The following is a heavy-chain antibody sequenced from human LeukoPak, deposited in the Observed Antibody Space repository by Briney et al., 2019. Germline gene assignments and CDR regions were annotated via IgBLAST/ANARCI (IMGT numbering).Heavy chain of an antibody. CDR2: IYYSGST. CDR1: GGSIRNYY. D-gene: IGHD1-26*01. CDR3: ARRDIGSHFDY. Sequence: SETLSLTCTVSGGSIRNYYWSWIRQPPGKGLEWIGYIYYSGSTNYNPSLKSRATMSVDTSRNQFSLKVTSVSAADTAVYYCARRDIGSHFDYWGQGVLVTVSS. J-gene: IGHJ4*02. V-gene: IGHV4-59*01.